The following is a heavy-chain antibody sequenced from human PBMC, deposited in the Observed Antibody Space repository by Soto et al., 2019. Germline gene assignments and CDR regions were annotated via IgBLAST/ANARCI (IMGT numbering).Heavy chain of an antibody. Sequence: QVQLQESGPGLVKPSGTLSLTCAVSGDSISSSKWWTWVRQPPGKGLEWIGDTLHSGDTNYNPSHKSRIIISVAKSKTQFSLELRSVTAADTAVYYCAYSPGWFRHDVWGQGTLVIVSP. V-gene: IGHV4-4*02. J-gene: IGHJ3*01. CDR2: TLHSGDT. CDR1: GDSISSSKW. D-gene: IGHD6-19*01. CDR3: AYSPGWFRHDV.